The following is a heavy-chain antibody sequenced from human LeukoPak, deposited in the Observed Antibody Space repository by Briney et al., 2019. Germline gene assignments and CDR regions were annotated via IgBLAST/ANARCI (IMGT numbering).Heavy chain of an antibody. J-gene: IGHJ5*02. CDR3: ARAYSSSWYFNWFDP. CDR2: IYPSGTT. Sequence: SETLSLTCTVSGYSISSGYYWGWIRQPPGKWLEWIGNIYPSGTTYYNPSLKTRVTISVDTSKNQFSLKLSSVTAADTAVYFCARAYSSSWYFNWFDPWGQGNLVTVSS. D-gene: IGHD6-13*01. CDR1: GYSISSGYY. V-gene: IGHV4-38-2*02.